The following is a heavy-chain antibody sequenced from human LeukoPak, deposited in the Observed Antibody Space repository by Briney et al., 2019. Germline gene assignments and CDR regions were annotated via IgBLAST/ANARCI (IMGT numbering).Heavy chain of an antibody. CDR3: AKEVGGSGSF. CDR2: ISGSGAST. J-gene: IGHJ4*02. V-gene: IGHV3-23*01. CDR1: GFTFSTNA. Sequence: GGSLRLSCLTSGFTFSTNAMSWVRQAPGKGLEWISGISGSGASTYYADSVTGRFTISRDNSRNTLYLQMNSLRGDDTAVYYCAKEVGGSGSFWGQGTLVTVSS. D-gene: IGHD3-10*01.